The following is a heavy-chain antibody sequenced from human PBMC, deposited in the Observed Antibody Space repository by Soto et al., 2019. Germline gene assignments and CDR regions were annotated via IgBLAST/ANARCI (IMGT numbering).Heavy chain of an antibody. CDR2: IYYSGST. D-gene: IGHD6-13*01. V-gene: IGHV4-39*01. CDR1: GGSISSSSYY. J-gene: IGHJ6*02. Sequence: SETLSLTCTVSGGSISSSSYYWGWIRQPPGKGLEWIGSIYYSGSTYYNPSLKSRVTISVDTSKNQFSLKLSSVTAADTAVYYCASRDSSSWYAYYYYYGMEVWGQGTTVTVSS. CDR3: ASRDSSSWYAYYYYYGMEV.